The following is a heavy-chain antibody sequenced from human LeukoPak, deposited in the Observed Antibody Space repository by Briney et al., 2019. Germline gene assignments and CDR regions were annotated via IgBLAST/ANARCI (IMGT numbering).Heavy chain of an antibody. V-gene: IGHV3-7*01. CDR2: IKPAGSEK. J-gene: IGHJ1*01. Sequence: GGSLRLTCAASGFSFSSNWMSWVRQAPGKGLEWVANIKPAGSEKYYVDSVKGRFTISRDNAKNSLSLQMTSLRVDDTAVYYCTREGDWGQ. CDR3: TREGD. CDR1: GFSFSSNW.